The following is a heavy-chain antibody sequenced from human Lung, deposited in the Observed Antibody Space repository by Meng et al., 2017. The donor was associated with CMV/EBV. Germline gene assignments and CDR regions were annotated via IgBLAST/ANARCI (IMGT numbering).Heavy chain of an antibody. CDR1: GGTSSSYV. Sequence: SVKVSCKASGGTSSSYVISWVRQAPGQGLEWMGGIIPILGRANYGQKFQARVPITADKSTSTAHMELSSLRSEDTAVYYCARSRVLSSSPSRPPTYGMDVWGQGTXVTVSS. J-gene: IGHJ6*02. CDR2: IIPILGRA. V-gene: IGHV1-69*10. D-gene: IGHD2-2*01. CDR3: ARSRVLSSSPSRPPTYGMDV.